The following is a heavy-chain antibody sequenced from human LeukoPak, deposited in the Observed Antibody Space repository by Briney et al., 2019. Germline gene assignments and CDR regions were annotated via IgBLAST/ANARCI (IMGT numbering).Heavy chain of an antibody. CDR3: AKDKHSYGQARGSYGMDV. CDR1: GSTFSSYG. J-gene: IGHJ6*02. D-gene: IGHD5-18*01. V-gene: IGHV3-30*18. CDR2: IPYDGSNK. Sequence: GRSLRLSCAASGSTFSSYGMHWVRQAPGKGLEWVAVIPYDGSNKYYADSVKGRFTISRDNSKNTLYLQMNSLRAEDTAVYYCAKDKHSYGQARGSYGMDVWGQGTTVTVSS.